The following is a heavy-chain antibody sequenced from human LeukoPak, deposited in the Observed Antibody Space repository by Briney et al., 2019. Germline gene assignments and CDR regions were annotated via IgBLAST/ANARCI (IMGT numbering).Heavy chain of an antibody. V-gene: IGHV3-43*02. CDR1: GFTFDDYA. CDR3: AKGTSYQLLRVLAGN. J-gene: IGHJ4*02. CDR2: ISGDGGST. D-gene: IGHD2-2*01. Sequence: GGSLRLSCAASGFTFDDYAMHWVRQAPGKGLEWVSLISGDGGSTYYADSVKGRFTISRDNSKNTLYLQMNSLRAEDTAVYYCAKGTSYQLLRVLAGNWGQGTLVTVPS.